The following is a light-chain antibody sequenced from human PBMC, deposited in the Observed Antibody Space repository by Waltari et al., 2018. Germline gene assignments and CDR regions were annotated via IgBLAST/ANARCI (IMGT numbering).Light chain of an antibody. V-gene: IGLV2-14*03. CDR1: RGYICSSTY. Sequence: QSALTQPASVSGSPGQSITMSFTGSRGYICSSTYASWYQQHPGKAPKVLIYGVNNRPSGVSKRFSGSKSGNAASLTISGLQAEDEAVYFCSAYIITNSLWVFGGGTKLTVL. CDR2: GVN. CDR3: SAYIITNSLWV. J-gene: IGLJ3*02.